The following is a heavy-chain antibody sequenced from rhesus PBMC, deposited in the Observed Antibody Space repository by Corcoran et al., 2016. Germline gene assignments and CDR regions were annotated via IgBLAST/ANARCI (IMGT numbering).Heavy chain of an antibody. Sequence: QVQLVQSGAEIKQPGASVKLSCKASGYTFTNYYMHWVRQAPGQGLEWIGLISPYNGKEGYGHNFQGRVSKATDTVTSTGYMELSSLRSEDTAVYYCTRSIHYSGNFDYWGQGVLVTVSS. CDR3: TRSIHYSGNFDY. CDR2: ISPYNGKE. V-gene: IGHV1-1*01. J-gene: IGHJ4*01. CDR1: GYTFTNYY. D-gene: IGHD3-16*01.